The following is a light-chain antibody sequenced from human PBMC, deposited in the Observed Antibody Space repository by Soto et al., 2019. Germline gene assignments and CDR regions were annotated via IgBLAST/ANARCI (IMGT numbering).Light chain of an antibody. CDR3: QQYNKWPPIT. CDR2: DTS. V-gene: IGKV3-15*01. J-gene: IGKJ5*01. CDR1: QSVSIK. Sequence: EVGLTQSPATLSVSPGERATLSCRASQSVSIKLAWYQQKPGQAPRLLIYDTSTRATGIPARFSGSGSGTEFTLTISSLQSEDFAVYYCQQYNKWPPITFGQGTRLEIK.